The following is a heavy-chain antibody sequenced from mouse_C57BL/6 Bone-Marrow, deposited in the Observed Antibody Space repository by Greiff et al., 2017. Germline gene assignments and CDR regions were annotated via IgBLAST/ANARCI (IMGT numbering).Heavy chain of an antibody. CDR2: IDPENGDT. D-gene: IGHD1-1*01. CDR3: TTIPDLFFAY. J-gene: IGHJ3*01. CDR1: GFNIKDDY. Sequence: VQLQQSGAELVRPGASVKLSCTASGFNIKDDYMHWVKQRPEQGLEWIGWIDPENGDTEYASKVQGKATITADTSSNTAYLQLSSLTSEDTAVYYCTTIPDLFFAYWDQGTLVTVSA. V-gene: IGHV14-4*01.